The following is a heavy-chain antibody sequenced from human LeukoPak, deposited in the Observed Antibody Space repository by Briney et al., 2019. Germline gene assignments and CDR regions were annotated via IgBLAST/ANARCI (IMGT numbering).Heavy chain of an antibody. D-gene: IGHD2-21*01. CDR1: GASINNFNYY. CDR3: ARHKGTEVAIPPLLGH. Sequence: PSETLSLTCTVSGASINNFNYYWGWVRQPPGKGLEWIGSINYSGATYYNASLKSRVTISVYTSENQLSLQVNSVTAADTAVYYCARHKGTEVAIPPLLGHWGQGTLVTVSS. V-gene: IGHV4-39*01. CDR2: INYSGAT. J-gene: IGHJ4*02.